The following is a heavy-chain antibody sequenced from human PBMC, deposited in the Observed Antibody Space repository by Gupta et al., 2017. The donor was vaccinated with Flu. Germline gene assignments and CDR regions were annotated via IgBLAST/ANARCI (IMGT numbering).Heavy chain of an antibody. CDR1: RFTLSLYE. CDR2: IYGIVTTI. V-gene: IGHV3-48*03. CDR3: ARSDYSTSSYAFDC. Sequence: EVLLVESGGGLVQTGGFMRLRWAAARFTLSLYEMNWIRQSPGQGLEGVSYIYGIVTTIYYEDSVKARFTISRDNAKNSLYLQMNSRRAEDTAVYYCARSDYSTSSYAFDCWGQGTMVTVSS. D-gene: IGHD6-6*01. J-gene: IGHJ3*01.